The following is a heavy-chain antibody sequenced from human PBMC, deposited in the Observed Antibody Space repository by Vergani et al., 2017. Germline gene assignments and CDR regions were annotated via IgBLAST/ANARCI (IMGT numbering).Heavy chain of an antibody. J-gene: IGHJ6*02. Sequence: QVQLQQWGAGLLKPSETLSLTCAVYGGSFSGYYWSWIRQPPGKGLEWIGEINHSGSTNYNPSLKSRVTISVDTSKNQFSLKLSSVTAADTAVYYCARDQGDFWRDVWGQGTTVTVSS. CDR3: ARDQGDFWRDV. V-gene: IGHV4-34*01. CDR1: GGSFSGYY. D-gene: IGHD3/OR15-3a*01. CDR2: INHSGST.